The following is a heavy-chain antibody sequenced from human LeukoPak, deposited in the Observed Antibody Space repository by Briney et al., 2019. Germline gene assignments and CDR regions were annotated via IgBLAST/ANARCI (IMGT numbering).Heavy chain of an antibody. Sequence: SETLSLTCTVSGGSISTYYWSWIRQPPGKGLEWIGYIYHSGSTNYNPSLTSRITISVDTSKNQFSLKLSSVTAADTAVYYCAKTIIESGGGRYFDYWGQGTLVTVSS. D-gene: IGHD2-15*01. J-gene: IGHJ4*02. CDR1: GGSISTYY. CDR3: AKTIIESGGGRYFDY. V-gene: IGHV4-59*01. CDR2: IYHSGST.